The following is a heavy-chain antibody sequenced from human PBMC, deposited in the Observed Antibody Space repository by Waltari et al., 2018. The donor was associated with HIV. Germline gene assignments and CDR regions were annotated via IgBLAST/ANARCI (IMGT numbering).Heavy chain of an antibody. CDR3: ARHLPAYDSSGYPVAFDI. D-gene: IGHD3-22*01. V-gene: IGHV5-51*01. CDR2: IYPGDSDT. CDR1: GYSFTSYW. Sequence: EVQLVQSGAEVKKPGESLKISCKGSGYSFTSYWIGWVRQMPGKGLEWMWIIYPGDSDTRYSPPFQGQVTISADKSISTAYLLGSSLKASDTAMYYCARHLPAYDSSGYPVAFDIWGQGTMVTVSS. J-gene: IGHJ3*02.